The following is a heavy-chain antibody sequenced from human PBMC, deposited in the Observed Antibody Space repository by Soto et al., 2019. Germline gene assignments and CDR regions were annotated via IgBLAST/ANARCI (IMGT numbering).Heavy chain of an antibody. CDR3: ARGARGGFDL. D-gene: IGHD3-10*01. CDR1: GFTFDYYW. Sequence: EVQLVESGGGLVQPGESLRLSCAASGFTFDYYWMHWVRQAPGKGLVWVSRVHSDGTTTTYADSVKGRFTISRDNARNRVSRQMGGLRAGDPAIYCCARGARGGFDLWGHGTGVTVSS. J-gene: IGHJ3*01. CDR2: VHSDGTTT. V-gene: IGHV3-74*01.